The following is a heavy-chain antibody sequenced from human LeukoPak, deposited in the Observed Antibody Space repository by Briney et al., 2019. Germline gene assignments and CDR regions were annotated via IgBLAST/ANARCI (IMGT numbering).Heavy chain of an antibody. J-gene: IGHJ6*03. CDR3: AKMPTGTTKRGYYYYCMDV. Sequence: GGSLRLSCAASGFTFSSYGMHWVRQAPGKGLEWVAFIRYDGSNKYYADSVKGRFTISRDNSKNTLYLQMNSLRAEDTAVYYCAKMPTGTTKRGYYYYCMDVWGKGTTVTVSS. CDR2: IRYDGSNK. CDR1: GFTFSSYG. D-gene: IGHD1-1*01. V-gene: IGHV3-30*02.